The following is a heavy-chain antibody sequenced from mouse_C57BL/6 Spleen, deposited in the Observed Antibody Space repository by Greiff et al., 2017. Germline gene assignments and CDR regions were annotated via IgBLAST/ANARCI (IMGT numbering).Heavy chain of an antibody. CDR3: ARGDYYGSSSQFAY. CDR2: INPSNGGT. Sequence: VQLQQSGTELVKPGASVKLSCKASGYTFTSYWMHWVKQRPGQGLEWIGNINPSNGGTNYNEKFKSKATLTVEKSSSTAYMQLSSLTSEDSAVYYCARGDYYGSSSQFAYWGQGTLVTVSA. D-gene: IGHD1-1*01. CDR1: GYTFTSYW. J-gene: IGHJ3*01. V-gene: IGHV1-53*01.